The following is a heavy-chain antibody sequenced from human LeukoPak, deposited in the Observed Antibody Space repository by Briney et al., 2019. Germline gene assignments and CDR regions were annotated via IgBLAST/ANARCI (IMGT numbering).Heavy chain of an antibody. J-gene: IGHJ3*02. CDR1: GFTFSKYG. CDR3: ARAYDSSGYYYDGLDI. CDR2: ISISSASI. D-gene: IGHD3-22*01. Sequence: GGSLRLSCAASGFTFSKYGMNWVRQAPGKGLEWVSSISISSASIYYADSVKGRFTISRDNAQNSLFLQMNSLRAEDTAVYYCARAYDSSGYYYDGLDIRGQGTMVTVSS. V-gene: IGHV3-21*01.